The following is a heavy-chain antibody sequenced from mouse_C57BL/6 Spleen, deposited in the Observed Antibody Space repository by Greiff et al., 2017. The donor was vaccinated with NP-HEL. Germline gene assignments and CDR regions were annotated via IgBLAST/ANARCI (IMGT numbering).Heavy chain of an antibody. CDR1: GYTFTSYW. CDR2: IDPSDSYT. CDR3: ARSSYGSPNYWYFDV. V-gene: IGHV1-69*01. J-gene: IGHJ1*03. Sequence: QVQLQQPGAELVMPGASVKLSCKASGYTFTSYWMHWVKQRPGQGLEWIGEIDPSDSYTNYNQKFKGKSTLTVDKSSSTAYMQLSSLTSEDSAVYYCARSSYGSPNYWYFDVWGTGTTVTVSS. D-gene: IGHD1-1*01.